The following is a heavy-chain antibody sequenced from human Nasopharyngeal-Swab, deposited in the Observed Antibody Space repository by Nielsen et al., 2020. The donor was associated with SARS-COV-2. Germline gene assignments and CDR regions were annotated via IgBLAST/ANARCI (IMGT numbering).Heavy chain of an antibody. Sequence: GGSLRPSSAASGFTFSSYGMNWVRQAPGKGLEWVAVIWYDGSNKYYADSVKGRFTISRDNSKNTLYLQMNSLRAEDTAVYYCARDQGYRYGTSYCDYWGHGTLVSVSS. V-gene: IGHV3-33*08. J-gene: IGHJ4*01. CDR2: IWYDGSNK. CDR1: GFTFSSYG. D-gene: IGHD5-18*01. CDR3: ARDQGYRYGTSYCDY.